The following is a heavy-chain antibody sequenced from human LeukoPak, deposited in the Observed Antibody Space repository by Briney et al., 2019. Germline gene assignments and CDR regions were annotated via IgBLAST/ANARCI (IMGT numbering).Heavy chain of an antibody. Sequence: SETLSLTRTLSGGSISSGVYYWSWIRQPPWKGLEWFGYIYCRWSTYYNPSLKSRVTISVDTSKNQFSLKLSSVTAADTAVYYCARYGRQMVRGVRTKGAFDIWGRGTMVTVSS. J-gene: IGHJ3*02. CDR1: GGSISSGVYY. D-gene: IGHD3-10*01. CDR3: ARYGRQMVRGVRTKGAFDI. V-gene: IGHV4-30-4*01. CDR2: IYCRWST.